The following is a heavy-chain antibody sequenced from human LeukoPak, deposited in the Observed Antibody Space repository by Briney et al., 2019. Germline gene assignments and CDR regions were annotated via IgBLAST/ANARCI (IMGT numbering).Heavy chain of an antibody. CDR3: AKDIEEGYSYGLFDY. CDR2: ISGSGGST. CDR1: GFTFSSYA. V-gene: IGHV3-23*01. Sequence: PGRSLRLSCAASGFTFSSYAMSWVRQAPGKGLEWVSAISGSGGSTYYADSVKGRFTISRDNSKNTLYLQMNSLRAEDTAVYYCAKDIEEGYSYGLFDYWGQGTLVTVSS. D-gene: IGHD5-18*01. J-gene: IGHJ4*02.